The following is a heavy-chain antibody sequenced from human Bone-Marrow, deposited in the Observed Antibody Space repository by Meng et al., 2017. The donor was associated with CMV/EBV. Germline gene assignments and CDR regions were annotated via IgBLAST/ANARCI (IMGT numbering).Heavy chain of an antibody. CDR1: DGSISSSSYY. V-gene: IGHV4-39*07. J-gene: IGHJ4*02. D-gene: IGHD1-26*01. CDR2: IYYSGSI. Sequence: SETLSLTCTASDGSISSSSYYWGWIRQPPGKGLEWIGSIYYSGSIYYSPSLQSRVTISVDTSKNQFSLKLNSVTAADTAVYYCARDRSWRGTWYFDFWGWGTLVTVPS. CDR3: ARDRSWRGTWYFDF.